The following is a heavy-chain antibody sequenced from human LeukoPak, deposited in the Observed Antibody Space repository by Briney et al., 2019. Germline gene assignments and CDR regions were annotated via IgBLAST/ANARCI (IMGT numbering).Heavy chain of an antibody. D-gene: IGHD2-15*01. CDR2: ISADSGDR. CDR1: GDSFSNYG. V-gene: IGHV1-18*01. Sequence: GASVKVSCKASGDSFSNYGFAWVRQAPGQGLEWMGWISADSGDRYYAQNFQHRVTMTTDTSTTTGYMELRSLRSDDTAVYFCARVDGSPDYWGQGTLVTVSS. CDR3: ARVDGSPDY. J-gene: IGHJ4*02.